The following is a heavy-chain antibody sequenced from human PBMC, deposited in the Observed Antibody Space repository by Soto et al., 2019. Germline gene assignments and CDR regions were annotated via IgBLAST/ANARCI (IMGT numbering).Heavy chain of an antibody. CDR3: TRDASRDSSARGWFDP. D-gene: IGHD6-13*01. CDR2: ISSNSAYI. J-gene: IGHJ5*02. V-gene: IGHV3-21*01. CDR1: GFTFRSFT. Sequence: GVSLRLSCAASGFTFRSFTMNWVRQAPGKGLEWASTISSNSAYIYYTDALRGRFTISRDNAKNSLHLQMNSLRAEDTAVYYCTRDASRDSSARGWFDPWGPGTLVTVSS.